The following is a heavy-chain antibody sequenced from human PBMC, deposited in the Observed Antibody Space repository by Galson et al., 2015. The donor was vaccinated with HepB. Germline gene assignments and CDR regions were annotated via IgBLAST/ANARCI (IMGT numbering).Heavy chain of an antibody. CDR2: ITGSGGST. Sequence: LRLSCAASGFTFSSYAMTWVRQAPGKGLEWVSIITGSGGSTFYADSVKGRFTISRDNSKNTLYLQMNSLRAEDTAVYYCAKIRTGYSSDWYFDYWGQGTLVIVSS. CDR1: GFTFSSYA. V-gene: IGHV3-23*01. CDR3: AKIRTGYSSDWYFDY. J-gene: IGHJ4*02. D-gene: IGHD6-19*01.